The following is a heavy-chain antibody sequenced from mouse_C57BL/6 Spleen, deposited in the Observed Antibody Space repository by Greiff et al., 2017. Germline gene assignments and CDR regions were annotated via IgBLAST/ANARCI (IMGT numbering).Heavy chain of an antibody. Sequence: VQLQQSGAELVRPGASVKLSCTASGFNIKDDYMHWVKQRPEQGLAWIGWIDPENGDTEYASKFQGKATITADTSSNTAYLQLSSLTSEDTAVYYGTTCAYYSNYEGFAYWGQGTLVTVSA. J-gene: IGHJ3*01. CDR2: IDPENGDT. CDR3: TTCAYYSNYEGFAY. D-gene: IGHD2-5*01. CDR1: GFNIKDDY. V-gene: IGHV14-4*01.